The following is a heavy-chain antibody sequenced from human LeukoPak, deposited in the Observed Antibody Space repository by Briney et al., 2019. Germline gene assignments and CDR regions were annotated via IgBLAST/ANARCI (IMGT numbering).Heavy chain of an antibody. V-gene: IGHV3-23*01. CDR3: AKAVAGLQGAYYFDY. CDR1: GFTFSSYA. CDR2: ISGSGGST. Sequence: PGGSLRHSCAASGFTFSSYAMSWVRQAPGKGLEWDSAISGSGGSTYYADSVKGRFTISRDNSKNTLYLQMNSLRAEDTAVYYCAKAVAGLQGAYYFDYWGQGTLVTVSS. J-gene: IGHJ4*02. D-gene: IGHD6-19*01.